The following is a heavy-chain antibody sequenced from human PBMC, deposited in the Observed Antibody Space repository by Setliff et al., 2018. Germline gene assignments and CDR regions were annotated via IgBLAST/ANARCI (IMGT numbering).Heavy chain of an antibody. CDR3: ARRWNFGPYGSGVHDGFDM. D-gene: IGHD3-10*01. V-gene: IGHV4-39*07. CDR2: INHSGST. Sequence: SETLSLTCTVSGGSITSGSFYWGWIRQPPGKGLEWIAEINHSGSTNYNPSLKSRLTMSVDTADNQFSLKLTSVTAADMAVYYCARRWNFGPYGSGVHDGFDMWGLGTMVTVSS. J-gene: IGHJ3*02. CDR1: GGSITSGSFY.